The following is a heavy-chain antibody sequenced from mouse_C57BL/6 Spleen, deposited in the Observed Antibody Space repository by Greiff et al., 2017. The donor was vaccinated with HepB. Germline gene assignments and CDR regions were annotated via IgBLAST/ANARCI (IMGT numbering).Heavy chain of an antibody. CDR1: GFTFSDYY. CDR2: INYDGSST. D-gene: IGHD4-1*02. V-gene: IGHV5-16*01. J-gene: IGHJ1*03. CDR3: ARISTGTGYFDV. Sequence: EVKLMESEGGLVQPGSSMKLSCTASGFTFSDYYMAWVRQVPEKGLEWVANINYDGSSTYYLDSLKSRFIISRDNAKNILYLQMSSLKSEDTATYYCARISTGTGYFDVWGTGTTVTVSS.